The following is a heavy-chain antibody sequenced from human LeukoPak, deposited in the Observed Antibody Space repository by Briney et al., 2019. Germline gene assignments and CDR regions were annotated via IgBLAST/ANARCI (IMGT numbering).Heavy chain of an antibody. CDR2: MNPNSGNT. Sequence: ASVKVSCKASGYTFTSYDINWVRQATGQGLEWMGWMNPNSGNTGYAQKFQGRVTMTRNTSISTAYMELSSLRTEDTAVYYCARGCSSTSCYTDFDYWGQGTLVTVSS. D-gene: IGHD2-2*02. CDR3: ARGCSSTSCYTDFDY. V-gene: IGHV1-8*01. CDR1: GYTFTSYD. J-gene: IGHJ4*02.